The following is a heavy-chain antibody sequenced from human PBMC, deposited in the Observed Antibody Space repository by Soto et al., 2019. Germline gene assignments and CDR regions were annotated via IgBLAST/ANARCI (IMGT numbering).Heavy chain of an antibody. CDR1: GGSISSYY. CDR3: AREEYYYDSSGYGMDV. CDR2: IYYSGST. V-gene: IGHV4-59*01. D-gene: IGHD3-22*01. Sequence: SETLSLTGTVSGGSISSYYWSWIRQPPGKGLEWIGYIYYSGSTNYNPSLKSRVTISVDTSKNQFSLKLSSVTAADTAVYYCAREEYYYDSSGYGMDVWGQGTTVTVSS. J-gene: IGHJ6*02.